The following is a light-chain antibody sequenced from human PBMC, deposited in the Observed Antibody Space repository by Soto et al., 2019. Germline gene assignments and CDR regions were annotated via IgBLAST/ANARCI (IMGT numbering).Light chain of an antibody. V-gene: IGKV1-13*02. J-gene: IGKJ5*01. CDR3: QQLKSYPFT. Sequence: ALQLTQSPSSLSASVGDRVSITRRASQGISSALAWYQHKPGKPPKILIYDASSLQSGVPSRFSGSESGTECTLTISSLQPEDFATYYCQQLKSYPFTFGQGTRLEIK. CDR1: QGISSA. CDR2: DAS.